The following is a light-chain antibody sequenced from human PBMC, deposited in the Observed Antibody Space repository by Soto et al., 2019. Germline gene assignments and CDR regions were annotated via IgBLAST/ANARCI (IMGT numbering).Light chain of an antibody. CDR1: QSISSY. V-gene: IGKV1-39*01. CDR2: AAS. Sequence: DIQMTQSPSSLSASVGDRVTITCRASQSISSYLNWYQQKPGKAPKLLIYAASSLQSGVPSRFCGSGSGTDFTLTISNLQPEDFATYYCQQTYSTPRTFGQGTKVEIK. J-gene: IGKJ1*01. CDR3: QQTYSTPRT.